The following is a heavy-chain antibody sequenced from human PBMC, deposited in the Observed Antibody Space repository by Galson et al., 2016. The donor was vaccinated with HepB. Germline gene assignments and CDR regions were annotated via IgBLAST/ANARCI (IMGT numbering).Heavy chain of an antibody. CDR2: ISATGDTT. CDR3: AKGQGFSSSWYFDQ. J-gene: IGHJ4*02. V-gene: IGHV3-23*01. CDR1: GFTFSNYA. D-gene: IGHD6-13*01. Sequence: SLRLSCAGSGFTFSNYAMSWVRQAPGKGLEWVSSISATGDTTHYADSVKGRFTISRDNFKNTPFLQMNSLEGDDTAIYYCAKGQGFSSSWYFDQWGQGTLVTVSS.